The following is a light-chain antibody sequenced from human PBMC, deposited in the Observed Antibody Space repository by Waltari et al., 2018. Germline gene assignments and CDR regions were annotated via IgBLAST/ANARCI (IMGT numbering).Light chain of an antibody. J-gene: IGKJ2*01. CDR2: GSS. CDR1: QSVSNY. Sequence: IQMTQSPSSLSASVGDSITITCRASQSVSNYLNWYQQKPGKPPKLPIFGSSSLQSAVPSRFSGSGSGTDFTLTISSLQPEDFATYYCQQTYSVLYTFGQGTKLQI. V-gene: IGKV1-39*01. CDR3: QQTYSVLYT.